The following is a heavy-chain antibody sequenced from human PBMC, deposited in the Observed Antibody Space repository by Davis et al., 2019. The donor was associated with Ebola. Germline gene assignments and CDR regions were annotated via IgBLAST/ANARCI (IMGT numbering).Heavy chain of an antibody. D-gene: IGHD3-22*01. CDR1: GFTFSSYW. Sequence: GESLKISCAASGFTFSSYWMSWVRQAPGKGLEWVSYISSSSSTKRYPDSVKGRFTISRDNSKNTLYLQMNSLRAEDTALYYCVKKGHYDSSGYYGPFDYWGQGTLVTVSS. CDR2: ISSSSSTK. V-gene: IGHV3-48*01. CDR3: VKKGHYDSSGYYGPFDY. J-gene: IGHJ4*02.